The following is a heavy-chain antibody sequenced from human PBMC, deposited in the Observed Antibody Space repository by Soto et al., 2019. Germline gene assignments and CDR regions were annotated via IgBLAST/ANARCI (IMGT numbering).Heavy chain of an antibody. J-gene: IGHJ4*02. D-gene: IGHD4-17*01. CDR3: ASLALSTTVTNFDY. V-gene: IGHV3-21*01. CDR1: GFTFSSYS. Sequence: GESLKISCAASGFTFSSYSMNWVRQAPGKGLEWVSSISSSSSYIYYADSVKGRFTISRDNAKNSLYLQMNSLRAEDTAVYYCASLALSTTVTNFDYWGQGTLVTVSS. CDR2: ISSSSSYI.